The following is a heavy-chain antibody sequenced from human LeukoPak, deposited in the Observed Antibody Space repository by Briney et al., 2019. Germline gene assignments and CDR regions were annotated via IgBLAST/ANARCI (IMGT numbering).Heavy chain of an antibody. CDR1: GGSISSYY. V-gene: IGHV4-59*01. D-gene: IGHD2-2*02. CDR2: IYYSGST. J-gene: IGHJ6*02. CDR3: ARAVGYCSSTSCYRLPLYGMDV. Sequence: PSETLSLTCTVSGGSISSYYWSWIRQPPGKGLEWIGYIYYSGSTDYNPSLKSRVTISVDTSKNQFSLKLSSVTAADTAVYYCARAVGYCSSTSCYRLPLYGMDVWGQGTTVTVSS.